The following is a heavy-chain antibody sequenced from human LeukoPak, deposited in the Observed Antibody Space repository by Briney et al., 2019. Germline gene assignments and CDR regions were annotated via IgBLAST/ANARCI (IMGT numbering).Heavy chain of an antibody. CDR2: VSHSDFNKSNGDIT. D-gene: IGHD3-3*01. CDR1: GGSISEDY. CDR3: ARGLRFLEWSHRSYYMDV. V-gene: IGHV4-59*01. J-gene: IGHJ6*03. Sequence: SETLSLTCTVSGGSISEDYWSWIRQPPGMGLGWIGYVSHSDFNKSNGDITNYNPSLESRITTSRDTSKNQFSLKLSSVTAADTAVYYCARGLRFLEWSHRSYYMDVWGKGTTVTVSS.